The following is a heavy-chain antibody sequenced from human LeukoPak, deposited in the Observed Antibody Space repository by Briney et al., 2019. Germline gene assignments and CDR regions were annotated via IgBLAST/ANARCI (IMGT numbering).Heavy chain of an antibody. Sequence: PGGSLRLSCADSGFTFRDYYMSWIRQAPRKGLEWVSYISSSGSTIYYADSVKGRFTISRDNAKNSLYLQMNSLRAEDTAVYYCARVWDDAFDIWGQGTMVTVSS. CDR3: ARVWDDAFDI. J-gene: IGHJ3*02. CDR2: ISSSGSTI. CDR1: GFTFRDYY. D-gene: IGHD3-16*01. V-gene: IGHV3-11*04.